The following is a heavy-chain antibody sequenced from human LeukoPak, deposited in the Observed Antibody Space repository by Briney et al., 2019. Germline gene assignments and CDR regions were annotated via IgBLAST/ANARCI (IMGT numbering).Heavy chain of an antibody. CDR2: IYYSGST. Sequence: SETLSLTCTVSGGSISSGGYYWSWIRQHPGKGLEWIGYIYYSGSTYYNPSLKSRVTISVDTSKNQFSLKLSSVTAADTAVYYCARHQAAVAGMWGPFDYWGQGTLVTVSS. V-gene: IGHV4-31*03. J-gene: IGHJ4*02. CDR1: GGSISSGGYY. CDR3: ARHQAAVAGMWGPFDY. D-gene: IGHD6-19*01.